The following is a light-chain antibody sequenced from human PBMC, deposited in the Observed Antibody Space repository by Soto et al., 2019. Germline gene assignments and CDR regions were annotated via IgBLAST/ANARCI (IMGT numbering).Light chain of an antibody. Sequence: QSVLTQPASVSGPPGQSITISCTGTNSNIGAGFDVHWYQQFPGRAPRLLIYENNVRPSGVPDRFSGSKSGTSASLAITGLQADDEADYYCQSFDMSLSGWVFGGGTKLTVL. CDR2: ENN. CDR3: QSFDMSLSGWV. V-gene: IGLV1-40*01. J-gene: IGLJ3*02. CDR1: NSNIGAGFD.